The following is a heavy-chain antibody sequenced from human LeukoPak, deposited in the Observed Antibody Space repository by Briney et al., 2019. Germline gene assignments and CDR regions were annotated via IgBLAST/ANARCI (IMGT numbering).Heavy chain of an antibody. CDR3: ARGGIHLWPRAFDY. J-gene: IGHJ4*02. CDR1: GYTFTSYG. V-gene: IGHV1-18*01. D-gene: IGHD5-18*01. CDR2: ISAYSNRT. Sequence: ASVKLSWKASGYTFTSYGISWVRQAPRQGLEWMGWISAYSNRTNYAQTCQGRVTMNTDTSTSTAYMELRNLRSDDTAVYFCARGGIHLWPRAFDYWGQGTPVTVSS.